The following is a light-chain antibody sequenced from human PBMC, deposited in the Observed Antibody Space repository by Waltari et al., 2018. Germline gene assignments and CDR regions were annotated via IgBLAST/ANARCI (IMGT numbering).Light chain of an antibody. CDR2: YDR. CDR3: HVWHPHVDPGV. V-gene: IGLV3-21*04. CDR1: NIGTYS. J-gene: IGLJ1*01. Sequence: SYVVTQPPSVSVAPGETATITCGGGNIGTYSVHWYQQKAGQAPVLVIFYDRDRPSGIPDRFSGSNSGNTATLTISRVEAGDEARYYCHVWHPHVDPGVFGTGTEVTV.